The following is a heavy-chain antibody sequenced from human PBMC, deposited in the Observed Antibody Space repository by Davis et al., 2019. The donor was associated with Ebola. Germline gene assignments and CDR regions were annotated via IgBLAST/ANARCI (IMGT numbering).Heavy chain of an antibody. Sequence: ASVKVSCKAAGYTFTSYAMNWVRQAPGQGLEWMGWINTNTGNPTYAQGFTGRFVFSLDTSVSTAYLQISSLKAEDTAVYYCARERVMVRGADIDPWGQGTLVTVSS. CDR3: ARERVMVRGADIDP. V-gene: IGHV7-4-1*02. CDR1: GYTFTSYA. CDR2: INTNTGNP. D-gene: IGHD3-10*01. J-gene: IGHJ5*02.